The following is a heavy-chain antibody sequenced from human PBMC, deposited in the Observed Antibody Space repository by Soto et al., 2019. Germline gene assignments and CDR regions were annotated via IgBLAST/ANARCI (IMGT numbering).Heavy chain of an antibody. CDR1: GYTFSTYA. CDR2: INTNTGNP. J-gene: IGHJ4*02. CDR3: ARGTPYYDILTGYYKGGSFDY. V-gene: IGHV7-4-1*01. D-gene: IGHD3-9*01. Sequence: ASVKVYCKASGYTFSTYAIHLVRQAPGQGLEWMGWINTNTGNPTYAQGFTGRFVFSLDTSVSTAYLQICSLKAEDTAVYYCARGTPYYDILTGYYKGGSFDYWGQGTLVTVSS.